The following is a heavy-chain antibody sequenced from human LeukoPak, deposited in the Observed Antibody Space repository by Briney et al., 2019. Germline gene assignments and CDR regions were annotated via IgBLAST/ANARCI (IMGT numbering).Heavy chain of an antibody. J-gene: IGHJ5*02. CDR2: ISSSSSYI. V-gene: IGHV3-21*01. CDR3: AREGLPQLLASNWFDP. Sequence: PGGSLRLSCAASGFTFSSYSMNWVRQAPGKGLEWVSSISSSSSYIYYADSVKGRFTISRDNAKNSLYLQMNSLRAEDTAVYYCAREGLPQLLASNWFDPWGQGTLVTVSS. D-gene: IGHD1-7*01. CDR1: GFTFSSYS.